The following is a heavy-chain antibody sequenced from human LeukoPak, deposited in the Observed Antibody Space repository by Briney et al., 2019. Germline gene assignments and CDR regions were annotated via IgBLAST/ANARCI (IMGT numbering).Heavy chain of an antibody. CDR3: ARGLPFFIAAAGYFDY. Sequence: PGRSLRLSCAASGFTFSSYAMHWVRQAPGKGLGWVAVISYDGSNKYYADSVKGRFTICRDNSKNTLYLQMNSLRAEDTAVYYCARGLPFFIAAAGYFDYWGQGTLVTVSS. J-gene: IGHJ4*02. V-gene: IGHV3-30-3*01. CDR1: GFTFSSYA. D-gene: IGHD6-13*01. CDR2: ISYDGSNK.